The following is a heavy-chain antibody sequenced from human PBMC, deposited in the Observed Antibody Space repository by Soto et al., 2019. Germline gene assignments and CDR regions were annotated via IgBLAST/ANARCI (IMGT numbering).Heavy chain of an antibody. CDR3: AKHGSGVVVAAQDYYYYYYMDV. CDR2: ISGSGGST. V-gene: IGHV3-23*01. D-gene: IGHD2-15*01. J-gene: IGHJ6*03. Sequence: GGSLRLSCAASGFTFSSYAMSWVRQAPGKGLEWVSAISGSGGSTYYADSVKGRFTISRDNSKNTLYLQMNSLRAEDTAVYYCAKHGSGVVVAAQDYYYYYYMDVWGKGTTVTVSS. CDR1: GFTFSSYA.